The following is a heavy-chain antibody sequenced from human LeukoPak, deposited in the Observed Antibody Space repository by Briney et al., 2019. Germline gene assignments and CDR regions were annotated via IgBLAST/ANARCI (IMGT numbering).Heavy chain of an antibody. Sequence: GGSLRLSCAASGFTLSDYYMSWIRQAPGKGLEWVSYISSSGSTIYYADSVKGRFTISRDNAKNSLYLQMNSLRAEDTAVYYCARDWEGDILTDHYYFDYWGQGTLVTVSS. V-gene: IGHV3-11*01. D-gene: IGHD3-9*01. J-gene: IGHJ4*02. CDR1: GFTLSDYY. CDR3: ARDWEGDILTDHYYFDY. CDR2: ISSSGSTI.